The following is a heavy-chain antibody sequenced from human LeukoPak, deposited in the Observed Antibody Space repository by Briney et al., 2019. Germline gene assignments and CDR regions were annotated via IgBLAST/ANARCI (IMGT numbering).Heavy chain of an antibody. CDR1: GGSISSYY. CDR2: IYYSGST. Sequence: SETLSLTCTVSGGSISSYYWSWIRQPPGKGLGWIVYIYYSGSTNYNPAPKSRGTITAETSKNQFSLKLSSVTAADMAVYYCARDPWGEKYFDYWGQGTLVTVSS. V-gene: IGHV4-59*01. D-gene: IGHD3-16*01. J-gene: IGHJ4*02. CDR3: ARDPWGEKYFDY.